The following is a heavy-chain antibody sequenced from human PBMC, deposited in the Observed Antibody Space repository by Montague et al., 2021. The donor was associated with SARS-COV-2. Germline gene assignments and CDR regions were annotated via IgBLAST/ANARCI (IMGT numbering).Heavy chain of an antibody. V-gene: IGHV4-34*01. D-gene: IGHD2-2*02. Sequence: SETLSLTCAVYGGSFSGYYWNWIRQPPGKGLEWIGEINHSGSANYNPSLKRRVTISVDTSKNQFSLKLNSVTAADTAVYYCARLGEGVVPAPILGVGPYYSYCYMDVWGKGATVTVSS. CDR1: GGSFSGYY. J-gene: IGHJ6*03. CDR2: INHSGSA. CDR3: ARLGEGVVPAPILGVGPYYSYCYMDV.